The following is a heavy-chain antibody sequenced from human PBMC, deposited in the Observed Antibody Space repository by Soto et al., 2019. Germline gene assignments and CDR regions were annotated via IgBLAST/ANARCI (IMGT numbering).Heavy chain of an antibody. J-gene: IGHJ6*02. Sequence: EVQLVESGGGLVQPGGSLRLSCAASGFTFSSYEMNWVRQAPGKGLEWVSYTSSSGSTIYYADSVKGRFTISRDNAKNSLYLQMNSLRAEDTAVYYCARERPKGYYYYYGMDVWGQGTTVTVSS. CDR1: GFTFSSYE. CDR2: TSSSGSTI. V-gene: IGHV3-48*03. CDR3: ARERPKGYYYYYGMDV.